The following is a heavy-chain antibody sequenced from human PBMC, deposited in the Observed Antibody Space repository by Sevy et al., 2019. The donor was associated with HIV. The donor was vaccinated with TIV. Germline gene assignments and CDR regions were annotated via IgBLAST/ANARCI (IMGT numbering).Heavy chain of an antibody. CDR3: ARQLLVRGVISWFDP. J-gene: IGHJ5*02. D-gene: IGHD3-10*01. V-gene: IGHV4-39*01. CDR2: IYYSGST. Sequence: SETLSLTCTVSGGSISSSSYYWGWIRQPPGKGLEWIGRIYYSGSTYYNPSLKSRVTISVDTSKNQFSLKLSSVTAADTAVYYCARQLLVRGVISWFDPWGQGTLVTVSS. CDR1: GGSISSSSYY.